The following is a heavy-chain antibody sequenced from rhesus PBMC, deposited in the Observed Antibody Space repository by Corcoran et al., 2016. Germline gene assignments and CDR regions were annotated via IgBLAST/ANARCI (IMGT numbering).Heavy chain of an antibody. CDR3: VRNGDYYFDY. CDR1: GGSFSSYW. D-gene: IGHD4-17*01. CDR2: INGNSGRT. V-gene: IGHV4-80*01. Sequence: QVQLQESGPGLVKPSETLSLTCAVSGGSFSSYWWSWIRQPPGKGLEWIGEINGNSGRTNYHPSLKSRVTISKDASKNQFSLKLTSVTAADTAVHYCVRNGDYYFDYWGQGVLVTVSS. J-gene: IGHJ4*01.